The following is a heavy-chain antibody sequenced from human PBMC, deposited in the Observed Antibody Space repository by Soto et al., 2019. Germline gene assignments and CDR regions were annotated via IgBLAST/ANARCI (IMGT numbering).Heavy chain of an antibody. Sequence: QVQLVQSGAEVKKPGASVKVSCKASGYTFTSYGISWVRQAPGQGLEWIGWISAYNGNTNYAQKLQGRVTRTTDTSTGTAYMELRSLRSDDTAVYYCARPERPHYYYGSGSYYLPLDYWGQGTLVTVSS. J-gene: IGHJ4*02. CDR3: ARPERPHYYYGSGSYYLPLDY. CDR1: GYTFTSYG. CDR2: ISAYNGNT. V-gene: IGHV1-18*01. D-gene: IGHD3-10*01.